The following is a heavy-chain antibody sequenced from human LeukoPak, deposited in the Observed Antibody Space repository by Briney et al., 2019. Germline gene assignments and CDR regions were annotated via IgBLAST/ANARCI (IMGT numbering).Heavy chain of an antibody. CDR3: ARGVSGSYRWFDP. Sequence: HSETLSLTCTVSGGSISSYYWSWIRQPAGKGLEWIGRISSTGDTNYNPSLKSRVTMSVDTSKNQFSLKLSAVTAADTAVYYCARGVSGSYRWFDPWGRGTLVTVSS. V-gene: IGHV4-4*07. CDR2: ISSTGDT. J-gene: IGHJ5*02. CDR1: GGSISSYY. D-gene: IGHD3-10*01.